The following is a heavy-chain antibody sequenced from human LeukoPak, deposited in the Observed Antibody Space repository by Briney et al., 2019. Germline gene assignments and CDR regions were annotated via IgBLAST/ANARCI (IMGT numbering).Heavy chain of an antibody. Sequence: GGSLRLSCAASGFTFRSYEVNGVRRAPEGGREGVFYISSRGTTNYYADSVKGRFTISRDDAKNSLYLHMNSLRVEDTAVYYCASLYRRSSGLRASDYWGQGTLVTVSS. V-gene: IGHV3-48*03. CDR1: GFTFRSYE. D-gene: IGHD6-6*01. CDR3: ASLYRRSSGLRASDY. CDR2: ISSRGTTN. J-gene: IGHJ4*02.